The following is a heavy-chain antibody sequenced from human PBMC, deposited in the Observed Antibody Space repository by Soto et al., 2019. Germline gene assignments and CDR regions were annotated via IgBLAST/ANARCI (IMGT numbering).Heavy chain of an antibody. CDR2: IIPSFGTA. V-gene: IGHV1-69*01. CDR3: ARGRRITIFGVVTDNWFDP. D-gene: IGHD3-3*01. J-gene: IGHJ5*02. CDR1: GGTFSSYA. Sequence: QVQLVQSGAEVKKPGSSVKVSCKASGGTFSSYAISWVRQAPGQGLEWMGGIIPSFGTANYAQKFQGRVTITADESTSTDYMELSSLRSEDTAVYYCARGRRITIFGVVTDNWFDPWGQGTLVTVSS.